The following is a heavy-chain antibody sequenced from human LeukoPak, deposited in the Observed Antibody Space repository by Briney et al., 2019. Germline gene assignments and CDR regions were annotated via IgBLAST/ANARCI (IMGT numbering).Heavy chain of an antibody. Sequence: SSETLSLTCAVYGGSFSGYYWSWIRQPPGKGLEWIGEINHSGSTNYNPSLKSRVTMSVDTSKNQLSLKLTSVTAADTAVYYCATSDSGSIFGVVISFWGQGILVTVSS. CDR3: ATSDSGSIFGVVISF. J-gene: IGHJ4*02. CDR2: INHSGST. D-gene: IGHD3-3*01. CDR1: GGSFSGYY. V-gene: IGHV4-34*01.